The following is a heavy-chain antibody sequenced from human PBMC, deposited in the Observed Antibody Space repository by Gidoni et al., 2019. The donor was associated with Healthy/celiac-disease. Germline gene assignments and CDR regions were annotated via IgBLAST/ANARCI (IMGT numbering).Heavy chain of an antibody. CDR2: ISSSSSYI. D-gene: IGHD3-3*01. V-gene: IGHV3-21*01. Sequence: EVQLVESGGGLVKPGGSLRLSCAASGFPFSSYSMHWVRQAPGKGLEWVLSISSSSSYIYYADSVKGRFTISRDNAKNSLYLQMNSLRAEDTAVYYCARLKYYDFWSGYFGERYRGGFDPWGQGTLVTVSS. CDR3: ARLKYYDFWSGYFGERYRGGFDP. CDR1: GFPFSSYS. J-gene: IGHJ5*02.